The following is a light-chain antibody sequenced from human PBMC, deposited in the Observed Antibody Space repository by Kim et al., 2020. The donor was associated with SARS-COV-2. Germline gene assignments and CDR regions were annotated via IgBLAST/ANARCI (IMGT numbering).Light chain of an antibody. CDR2: HVI. Sequence: GQSITISCTGTSSDVGGYDYVSWYQQHPGKAPIRIIYHVISRPAGVSNRFSGSKAGNTASLTSSGLQAEEEADYYCSSYASSTSYVFGSGTKVTVL. CDR3: SSYASSTSYV. V-gene: IGLV2-14*03. CDR1: SSDVGGYDY. J-gene: IGLJ1*01.